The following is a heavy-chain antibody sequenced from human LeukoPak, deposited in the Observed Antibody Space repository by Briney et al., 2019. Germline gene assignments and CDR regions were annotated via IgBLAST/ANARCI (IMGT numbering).Heavy chain of an antibody. CDR2: ISYDGSNK. D-gene: IGHD5-12*01. CDR1: GFTFSSYA. CDR3: ARGGYSGYDLNVDY. J-gene: IGHJ4*02. V-gene: IGHV3-30-3*01. Sequence: GGSLRLSCAASGFTFSSYAMHWVRQAPGKGLEWVAVISYDGSNKYYADSVKGRFTISRDNSKNTLYLQMNSLRAEDTAVYYCARGGYSGYDLNVDYWGQGTLVTVSS.